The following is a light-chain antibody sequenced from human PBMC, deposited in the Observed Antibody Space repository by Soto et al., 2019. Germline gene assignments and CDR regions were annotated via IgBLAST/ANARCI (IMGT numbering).Light chain of an antibody. CDR1: QSVSSN. J-gene: IGKJ1*01. V-gene: IGKV3-15*01. CDR2: GAS. CDR3: QKYNNWPWT. Sequence: EIVMTQSPATLSVSPGERATLSCRASQSVSSNLAWYQQKPGQAPRLLIYGASTRATGIPARFSGSGSGTELTLTISRLQCEDFAVYYCQKYNNWPWTFGQGTKVEIK.